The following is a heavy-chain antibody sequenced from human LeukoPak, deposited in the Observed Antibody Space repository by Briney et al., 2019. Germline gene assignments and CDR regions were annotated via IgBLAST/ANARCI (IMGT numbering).Heavy chain of an antibody. D-gene: IGHD6-13*01. CDR2: IDPSGGST. CDR3: ARGDGGEQQLVLGY. CDR1: GYTVTSYG. J-gene: IGHJ4*02. Sequence: GASVKASCKASGYTVTSYGISWVRQAPGQGREGMGIIDPSGGSTSYAQKFQGRVTITADESTSTAYMELSSLTSDDTAVYYCARGDGGEQQLVLGYWGQGTLVTVSS. V-gene: IGHV1-46*01.